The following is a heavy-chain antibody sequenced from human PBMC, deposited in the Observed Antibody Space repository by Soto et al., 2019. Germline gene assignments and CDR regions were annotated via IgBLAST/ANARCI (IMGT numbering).Heavy chain of an antibody. Sequence: QVQLQQWGAGLLKPSETLSLTCAVYGGFVSSGSYYWSWIRQPPGKGLEWIGEMSHSGGTHFNPSLKSRVTISVDTSKNQFSLKMRSVTAAGTALYYCACVERGTATTVVDAFDIWGPGTMVTVSS. CDR3: ACVERGTATTVVDAFDI. D-gene: IGHD1-1*01. CDR2: MSHSGGT. V-gene: IGHV4-34*01. CDR1: GGFVSSGSYY. J-gene: IGHJ3*02.